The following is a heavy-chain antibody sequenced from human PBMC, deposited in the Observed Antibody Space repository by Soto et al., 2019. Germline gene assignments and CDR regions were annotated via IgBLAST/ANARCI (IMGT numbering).Heavy chain of an antibody. Sequence: EVQLSDSGGGLVQPGGSLRLSCTASGFTFSTYAMSWVRQSPGTGLEWVSTITGSGTGTYYADSVKGRFTISRDNSKNTLYLQLNSLSAEDTAVYYCAKPSLSPSCGGGTCSSPCDYWGQGTLVSVSS. J-gene: IGHJ4*02. CDR2: ITGSGTGT. D-gene: IGHD2-21*01. V-gene: IGHV3-23*01. CDR3: AKPSLSPSCGGGTCSSPCDY. CDR1: GFTFSTYA.